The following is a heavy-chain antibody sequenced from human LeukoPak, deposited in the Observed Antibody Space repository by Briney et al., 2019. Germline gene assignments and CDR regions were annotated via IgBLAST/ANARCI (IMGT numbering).Heavy chain of an antibody. Sequence: SETLSLTCAVYGGSFSGYYWSWTRQPPGKGLEWIGEINHSGSTNYNPSLKSRVTISVGTSKNQFSLKLSSVTAADTGVYYCARKDGDFWGQGTLVTVSS. CDR1: GGSFSGYY. CDR2: INHSGST. J-gene: IGHJ4*02. CDR3: ARKDGDF. V-gene: IGHV4-34*01.